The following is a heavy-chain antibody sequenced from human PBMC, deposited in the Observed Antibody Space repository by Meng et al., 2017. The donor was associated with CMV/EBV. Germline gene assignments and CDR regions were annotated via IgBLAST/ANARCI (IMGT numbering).Heavy chain of an antibody. CDR3: AKSSEQNWNYGGWYFDL. CDR2: IYTSGST. V-gene: IGHV4-4*07. D-gene: IGHD1-7*01. J-gene: IGHJ2*01. Sequence: VQLHESGPGLVKPPETLSLTCTVAGGSSSSYYWSWIRQPAGKGPEWIGRIYTSGSTNYNPSLKSRVTMSVDTSKNQFSLKLSSVTAADTAVYYCAKSSEQNWNYGGWYFDLWGRGTLVTVSS. CDR1: GGSSSSYY.